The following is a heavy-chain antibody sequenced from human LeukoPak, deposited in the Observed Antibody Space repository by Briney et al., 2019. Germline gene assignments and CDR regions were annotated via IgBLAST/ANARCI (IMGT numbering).Heavy chain of an antibody. Sequence: GGSLRLSCAAPGFTFSNYWMHWVRQAPGKGLVWVSLINSDGSGTNYADSVKGRFTIPRDNAKNTLYLQMNSLTAEDTAVYYCARDLRYYYDKWGQGTLVTVSS. V-gene: IGHV3-74*01. CDR2: INSDGSGT. D-gene: IGHD3-22*01. J-gene: IGHJ4*02. CDR3: ARDLRYYYDK. CDR1: GFTFSNYW.